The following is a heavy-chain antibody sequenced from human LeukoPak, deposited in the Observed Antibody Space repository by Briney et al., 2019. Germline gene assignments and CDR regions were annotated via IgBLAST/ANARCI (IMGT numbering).Heavy chain of an antibody. CDR1: GFTFSSYA. V-gene: IGHV3-23*01. CDR2: ISGSGGST. J-gene: IGHJ4*02. D-gene: IGHD6-19*01. Sequence: GGSLRLSCAASGFTFSSYAMSWVRQAPGKGLEWVSAISGSGGSTYYADSVKGRFTVSRDNSKNTPHLQMNSLRAEDTAVYYCAKDSRRGSIAVAVDYWGQGTLVTVSS. CDR3: AKDSRRGSIAVAVDY.